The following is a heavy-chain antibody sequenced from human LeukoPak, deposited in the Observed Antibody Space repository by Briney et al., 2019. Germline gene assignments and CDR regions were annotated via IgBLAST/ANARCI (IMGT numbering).Heavy chain of an antibody. CDR3: AKGRGGWNFDY. D-gene: IGHD6-19*01. Sequence: GGSLRLSCAASGFTFSSYNMNWVRQAPGKGLEWVSSISTSSSYIYYTDSVKGRFTISRDNAKNSLYLQMNSLRAEDTAVYYCAKGRGGWNFDYWGQGILVTVSS. CDR1: GFTFSSYN. J-gene: IGHJ4*02. V-gene: IGHV3-21*01. CDR2: ISTSSSYI.